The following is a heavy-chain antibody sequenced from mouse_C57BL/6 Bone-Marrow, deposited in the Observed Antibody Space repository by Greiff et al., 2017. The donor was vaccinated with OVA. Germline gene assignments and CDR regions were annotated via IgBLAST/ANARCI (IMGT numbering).Heavy chain of an antibody. J-gene: IGHJ2*01. Sequence: EVQLVESGGGLVKPGGSLKLSCAASGFTFSSYAMSWVRQTPEKRLEWVATISDGGSYTYYPDNVKGRFTISRDNAKNNLYLQMSHLKSEDTAMYYCARAYYSNPYFDYWGQGTTLTVSS. CDR2: ISDGGSYT. V-gene: IGHV5-4*01. CDR3: ARAYYSNPYFDY. D-gene: IGHD2-5*01. CDR1: GFTFSSYA.